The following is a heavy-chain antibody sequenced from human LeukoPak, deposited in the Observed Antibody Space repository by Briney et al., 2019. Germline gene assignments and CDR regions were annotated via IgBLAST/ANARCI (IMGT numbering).Heavy chain of an antibody. CDR3: ARGGGSSSSPADAFDI. Sequence: SETLSLTCTVSGGSISSSSYYWGWIRQPPGKGLEWIGSIYYSGSTYYNPSLKSRVTISVDTSKNQFSLKLSSVTAADTAVYYCARGGGSSSSPADAFDIWGQGTMVTVSS. D-gene: IGHD6-6*01. V-gene: IGHV4-39*07. CDR1: GGSISSSSYY. J-gene: IGHJ3*02. CDR2: IYYSGST.